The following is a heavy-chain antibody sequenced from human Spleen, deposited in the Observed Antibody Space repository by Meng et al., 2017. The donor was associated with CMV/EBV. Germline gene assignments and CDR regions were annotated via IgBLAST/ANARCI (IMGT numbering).Heavy chain of an antibody. D-gene: IGHD3-3*01. CDR3: ARSYPNFFYGLDV. V-gene: IGHV3-74*01. CDR2: ISSDGSTT. CDR1: GFSFTTYW. J-gene: IGHJ6*02. Sequence: GESLKISCAASGFSFTTYWMHWVRQAPGKGLEWVSCISSDGSTTTFAGSVKGRLTISRDHAKSTLYLQMNSLRAEDTAVYYCARSYPNFFYGLDVWGQGTTVTVSS.